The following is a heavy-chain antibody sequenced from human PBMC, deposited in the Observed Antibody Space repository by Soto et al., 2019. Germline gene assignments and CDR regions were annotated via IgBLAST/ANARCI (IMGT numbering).Heavy chain of an antibody. CDR2: IYYSGST. Sequence: SETLSLTCTVSGGSVSSGSYYWSWIRQPPGKGLEWIGYIYYSGSTNYNPSLKSRVTISVDTSKNQFSLKLSSVTAADTAVYYCARGQHCGGDCNWFDPWGQGTLVTVSS. J-gene: IGHJ5*02. CDR1: GGSVSSGSYY. CDR3: ARGQHCGGDCNWFDP. V-gene: IGHV4-61*01. D-gene: IGHD2-21*02.